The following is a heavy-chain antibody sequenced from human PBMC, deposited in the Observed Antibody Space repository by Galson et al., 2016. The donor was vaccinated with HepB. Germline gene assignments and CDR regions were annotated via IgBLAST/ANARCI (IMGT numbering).Heavy chain of an antibody. CDR1: GLTFSDFY. CDR3: ARVDYGSGWREGWFDP. CDR2: ISSSSSHK. Sequence: SLRLSCAASGLTFSDFYMSWIRQAPGKGLEWVSYISSSSSHKNYADPVKGRFTISRDNANNSLYLQMNSLRVEDTAVYYCARVDYGSGWREGWFDPWGQGTLVTVSS. D-gene: IGHD6-19*01. J-gene: IGHJ5*02. V-gene: IGHV3-11*06.